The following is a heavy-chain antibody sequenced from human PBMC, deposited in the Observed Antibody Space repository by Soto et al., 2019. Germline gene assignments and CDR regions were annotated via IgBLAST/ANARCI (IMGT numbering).Heavy chain of an antibody. CDR1: GGSFSGYY. CDR3: ARARGYSSSWLSY. V-gene: IGHV4-34*01. CDR2: INHSGST. J-gene: IGHJ4*02. D-gene: IGHD6-13*01. Sequence: SETLSLTCAVYGGSFSGYYWSWIRQPPGKGLEWIGEINHSGSTNYNPSLKSRVTISVDTSKNQFSLKLSSVTAADTAVYYCARARGYSSSWLSYWGQGTLVTVSS.